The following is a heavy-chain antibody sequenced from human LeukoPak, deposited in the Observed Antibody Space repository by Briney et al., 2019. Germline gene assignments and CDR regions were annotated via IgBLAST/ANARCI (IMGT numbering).Heavy chain of an antibody. D-gene: IGHD3-16*01. CDR1: GFTFSSYA. Sequence: PGGSLILSCAASGFTFSSYAMSWVRQAPGKGLEWVSGISGSGGRTYYADSVKGRFTISRDNSKSTLSLQMNSLRAEDTAMYYCAKDDDWGRFNHWGQGTLVTVSS. V-gene: IGHV3-23*01. J-gene: IGHJ1*01. CDR2: ISGSGGRT. CDR3: AKDDDWGRFNH.